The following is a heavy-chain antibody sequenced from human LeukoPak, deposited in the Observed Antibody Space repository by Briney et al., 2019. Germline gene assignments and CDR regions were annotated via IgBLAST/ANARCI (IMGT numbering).Heavy chain of an antibody. Sequence: GGSLRLPCAASGFTFSSYAMSWVRQAPGKGLEWVSAISGSGGSTYYADSVKGRFTISRDNSKNTLYPQMNSLRAEDTAVYYCAKDRGVGDIVVVPAEAFDIWGQGTMVTVSS. V-gene: IGHV3-23*01. J-gene: IGHJ3*02. CDR1: GFTFSSYA. CDR3: AKDRGVGDIVVVPAEAFDI. D-gene: IGHD2-2*01. CDR2: ISGSGGST.